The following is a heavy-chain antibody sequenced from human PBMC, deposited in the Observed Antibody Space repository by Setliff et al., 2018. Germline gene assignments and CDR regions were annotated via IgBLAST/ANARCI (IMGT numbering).Heavy chain of an antibody. CDR2: ISHSGST. CDR3: ARGRMRGSCSGPSCTYGPFDI. V-gene: IGHV4-34*01. CDR1: GGSFNVYF. D-gene: IGHD2-2*01. Sequence: LSLTCAVYGGSFNVYFWSWIRQPPGKGLEWIGEISHSGSTNYSPSLKSRVTMSVDTSKNQFSLILRSVTAADTAVYYCARGRMRGSCSGPSCTYGPFDIWGQGTPVTVSS. J-gene: IGHJ3*02.